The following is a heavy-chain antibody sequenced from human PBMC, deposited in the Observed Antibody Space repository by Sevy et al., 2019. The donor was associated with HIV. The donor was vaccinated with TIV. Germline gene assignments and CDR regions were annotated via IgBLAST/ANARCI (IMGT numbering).Heavy chain of an antibody. V-gene: IGHV3-23*01. CDR1: GFTLSSNA. J-gene: IGHJ4*02. CDR3: AKDPNVDTAMAYYFDY. CDR2: ISSTGGST. D-gene: IGHD5-18*01. Sequence: GGSLRLSCAASGFTLSSNAMSWVRQAPGKGLEWVSSISSTGGSTYHADSVRGRISISRDNSKNTLYLHMNSLRAEDTAVYYCAKDPNVDTAMAYYFDYWGQGTLVTVSS.